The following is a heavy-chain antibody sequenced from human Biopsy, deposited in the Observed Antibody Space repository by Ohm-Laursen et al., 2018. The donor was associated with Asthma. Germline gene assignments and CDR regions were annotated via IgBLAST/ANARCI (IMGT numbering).Heavy chain of an antibody. CDR2: ISFDGSNK. CDR3: AKDVFPGWELRRGPDY. CDR1: GFTFSNYA. V-gene: IGHV3-30*18. J-gene: IGHJ4*02. Sequence: SLRLSCAASGFTFSNYAMHWVRQAPGRGLDWVAVISFDGSNKNYTDSVKGRFTISRDNSRNTLHLQMNSLRAEDTAVYYCAKDVFPGWELRRGPDYWGQGTLVTVSS. D-gene: IGHD1-26*01.